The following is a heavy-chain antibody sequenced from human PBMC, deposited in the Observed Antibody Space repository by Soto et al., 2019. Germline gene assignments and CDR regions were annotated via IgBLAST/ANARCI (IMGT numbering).Heavy chain of an antibody. Sequence: GGSLRLSCAASGFTFSNAWMSWVRQAPGKGLEWVGSIKSKTDGGTTDYAAPVKGRFTISRDDSKNTLYLQMNSLKTEDTAVYYCTAYSYGSLYWGQGILVTVSS. V-gene: IGHV3-15*01. CDR2: IKSKTDGGTT. J-gene: IGHJ4*01. CDR3: TAYSYGSLY. CDR1: GFTFSNAW. D-gene: IGHD5-18*01.